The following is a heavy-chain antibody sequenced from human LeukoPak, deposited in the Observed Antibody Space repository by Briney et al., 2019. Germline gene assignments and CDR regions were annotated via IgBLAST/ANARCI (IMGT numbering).Heavy chain of an antibody. CDR3: ARGEITMVRGATNAFDI. Sequence: PGGSLRLSCAASGFTVSSNYMSWVRQAPGKGLEWVSVIYSGGSTYYADSVKGRFTISRHNSKNTLYLQMNSLRAEDTAVYYCARGEITMVRGATNAFDIWGQGTMVTVSS. J-gene: IGHJ3*02. V-gene: IGHV3-53*04. CDR1: GFTVSSNY. D-gene: IGHD3-10*01. CDR2: IYSGGST.